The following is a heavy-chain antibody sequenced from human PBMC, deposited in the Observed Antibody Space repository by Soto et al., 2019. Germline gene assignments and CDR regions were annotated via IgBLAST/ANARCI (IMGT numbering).Heavy chain of an antibody. CDR1: KFIFSSYA. CDR3: ARTTKNRGYYYHGMDV. CDR2: ISGSGGSK. V-gene: IGHV3-23*01. D-gene: IGHD3-16*01. Sequence: GGSLRLSCVGSKFIFSSYAMSWVRQAPGTGLEWVSSISGSGGSKFYAASVRGRFTISRDNSKNTLLLIMNSLRSDDTAIYYCARTTKNRGYYYHGMDVWGQGTTVTVSS. J-gene: IGHJ6*02.